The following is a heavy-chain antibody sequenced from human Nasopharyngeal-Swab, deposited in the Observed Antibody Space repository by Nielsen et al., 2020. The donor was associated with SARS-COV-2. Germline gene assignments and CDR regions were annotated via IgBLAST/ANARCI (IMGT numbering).Heavy chain of an antibody. D-gene: IGHD2-2*01. CDR2: INHSGST. J-gene: IGHJ4*02. V-gene: IGHV4-34*01. CDR1: GGSFSGYY. CDR3: ARGRSPAFDY. Sequence: SETLSLTCAVYGGSFSGYYWSWIRQPPGKGLEWIGEINHSGSTNYNPSLKSRVTISVDTSKNQFSLMLSSVTAADTAVYYCARGRSPAFDYWGQGTLVTVSS.